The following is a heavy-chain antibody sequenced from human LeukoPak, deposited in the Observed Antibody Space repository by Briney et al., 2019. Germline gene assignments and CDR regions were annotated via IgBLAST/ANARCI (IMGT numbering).Heavy chain of an antibody. J-gene: IGHJ4*02. CDR3: AHEDYNDFNTFDF. V-gene: IGHV4-39*01. Sequence: SETLSLTCTVSGDSIRSTTNYWGWIRQPPGKGLEWIGSVYHTGNTYYNSSLQSRVTLSVDPSKNQFSLKLTSVTAADTAVYYCAHEDYNDFNTFDFWGEAALVTVSS. D-gene: IGHD3-22*01. CDR2: VYHTGNT. CDR1: GDSIRSTTNY.